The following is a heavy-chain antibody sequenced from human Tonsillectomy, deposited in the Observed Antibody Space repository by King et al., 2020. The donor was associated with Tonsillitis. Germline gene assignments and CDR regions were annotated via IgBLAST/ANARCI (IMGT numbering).Heavy chain of an antibody. Sequence: VQLVESGGGLVQPGGSLRLSCAASGFTFSNYAMSWVRQAPGKGLEWGSGISGSGGRTYYADSGKGRFTISRDNSKNTLYLQMNSLRAEDTAVYYCAKDGEVVTMAFDYWGQGTLVTVSS. CDR1: GFTFSNYA. D-gene: IGHD4-23*01. CDR3: AKDGEVVTMAFDY. V-gene: IGHV3-23*04. CDR2: ISGSGGRT. J-gene: IGHJ4*02.